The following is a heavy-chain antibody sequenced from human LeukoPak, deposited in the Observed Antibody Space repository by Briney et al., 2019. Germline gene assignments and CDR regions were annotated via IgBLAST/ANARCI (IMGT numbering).Heavy chain of an antibody. CDR1: GVSISSSSYH. CDR3: ASKGRTAMVPRGFDY. D-gene: IGHD5-18*01. CDR2: FYYSGST. V-gene: IGHV4-39*01. J-gene: IGHJ4*02. Sequence: SETLSLTCTVSGVSISSSSYHWGWIRQPPGKGLEWIGSFYYSGSTYYNPSLKSRVTISVDTSKNQFSLKLSSVTAADTAVYYCASKGRTAMVPRGFDYWGQGTLVTVSS.